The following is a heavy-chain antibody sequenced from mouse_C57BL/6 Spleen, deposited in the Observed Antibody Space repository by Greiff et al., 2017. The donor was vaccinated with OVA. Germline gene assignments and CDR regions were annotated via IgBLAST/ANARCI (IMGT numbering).Heavy chain of an antibody. CDR2: IRSKSSNYAT. D-gene: IGHD2-12*01. CDR1: GFTFNTYA. Sequence: EADGGLVQPKGSLKLSCAASGFTFNTYAMHWVRPAPGKGLEWVARIRSKSSNYATYYADSVKDRFTISRDDSQSMLYLQMNNLKTEDTAMYYCVRGYPFVSCLDYWGQGTTLTVSS. J-gene: IGHJ2*01. V-gene: IGHV10-3*01. CDR3: VRGYPFVSCLDY.